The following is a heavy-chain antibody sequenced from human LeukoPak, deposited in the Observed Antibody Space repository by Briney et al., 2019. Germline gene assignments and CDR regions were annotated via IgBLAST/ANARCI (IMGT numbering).Heavy chain of an antibody. CDR3: ARVNWNYVPAAGGYYYYYMDV. D-gene: IGHD1-7*01. V-gene: IGHV3-48*03. Sequence: PGGSLRLSCTASGFTFGDYAMNWVRQAPGKGLEWVSYISSSGSTIYYADSVKGRFTISRDNAKNSLYLQMNSLRAEDTAVYYCARVNWNYVPAAGGYYYYYMDVWGKGTTVTVSS. CDR1: GFTFGDYA. J-gene: IGHJ6*03. CDR2: ISSSGSTI.